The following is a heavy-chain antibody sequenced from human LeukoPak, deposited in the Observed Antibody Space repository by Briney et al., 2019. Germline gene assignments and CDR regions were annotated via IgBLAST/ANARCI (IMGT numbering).Heavy chain of an antibody. CDR3: ARAPLYFDWSEGAFDI. Sequence: SETLSLTCTVSGGSISSYYWSWIRQPPGKGLEWIGYIYYSGSTNYNPSLKSRVTISVDTSKNQFSLKLSSVTAADTAVYYCARAPLYFDWSEGAFDIWGQGTMVTVSS. J-gene: IGHJ3*02. V-gene: IGHV4-59*01. CDR1: GGSISSYY. CDR2: IYYSGST. D-gene: IGHD3-9*01.